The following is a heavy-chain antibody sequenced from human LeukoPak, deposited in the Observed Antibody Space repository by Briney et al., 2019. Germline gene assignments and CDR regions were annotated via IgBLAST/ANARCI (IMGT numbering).Heavy chain of an antibody. V-gene: IGHV1-18*01. D-gene: IGHD1-14*01. CDR3: ARTQWPEDAFDF. CDR2: ISTYNGNT. Sequence: GASVKVSCKASDDTFSNYGISWVRQAPGQGLEWMGWISTYNGNTHYAQKFQGRVTMTTDTSTNIAYLELRDLRSDDTAVYYCARTQWPEDAFDFWGQGTVVTVSS. CDR1: DDTFSNYG. J-gene: IGHJ3*01.